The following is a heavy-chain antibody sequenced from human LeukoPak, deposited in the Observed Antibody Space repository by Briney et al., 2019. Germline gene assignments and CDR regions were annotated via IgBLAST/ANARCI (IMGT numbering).Heavy chain of an antibody. CDR1: GFTFSNAW. D-gene: IGHD2-2*01. Sequence: GGSLRLSCAASGFTFSNAWMSWVRQAPGKGLEWVGRIRSKTDGGKIDYAAPVKGRFTISRDDSESTLYLQMNNLKTEDTAVYYCKRDIVVVPTAITDYYQNYGMDVWGQGTTVAVSS. J-gene: IGHJ6*02. CDR3: KRDIVVVPTAITDYYQNYGMDV. V-gene: IGHV3-15*05. CDR2: IRSKTDGGKI.